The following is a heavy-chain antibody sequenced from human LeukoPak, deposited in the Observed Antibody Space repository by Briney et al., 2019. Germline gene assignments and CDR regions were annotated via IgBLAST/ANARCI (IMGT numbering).Heavy chain of an antibody. V-gene: IGHV1-2*02. Sequence: ASVKVSCKASGYTFTGYYMHWVRQAPGQGLEWMGWINPNSGGTNYAQKFQGRVTMTRDTSISTAYMELSRLRSDDTAVYYCARVRRKTGYSNPRWFDPWGQGTLVTVSS. D-gene: IGHD6-13*01. CDR3: ARVRRKTGYSNPRWFDP. CDR2: INPNSGGT. J-gene: IGHJ5*02. CDR1: GYTFTGYY.